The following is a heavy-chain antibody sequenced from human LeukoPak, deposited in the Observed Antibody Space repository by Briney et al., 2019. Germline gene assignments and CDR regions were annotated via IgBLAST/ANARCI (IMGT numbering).Heavy chain of an antibody. CDR3: ARYDSSGYYDY. Sequence: ASVKVSCKASGGTFSSYAISWVRQAPGQGLEWMGGIIPIFGTANYAQKFQGRVTITADESTSTAHMELSSLRSEDTAVYYCARYDSSGYYDYWGQGTLVTVSS. CDR2: IIPIFGTA. CDR1: GGTFSSYA. V-gene: IGHV1-69*13. J-gene: IGHJ4*02. D-gene: IGHD3-22*01.